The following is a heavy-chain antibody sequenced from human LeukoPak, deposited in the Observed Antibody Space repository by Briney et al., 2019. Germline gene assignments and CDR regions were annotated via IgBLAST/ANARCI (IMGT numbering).Heavy chain of an antibody. CDR3: AKGTTGATPYYFDY. D-gene: IGHD1-1*01. J-gene: IGHJ4*02. CDR1: GSTFSNYA. CDR2: ISNSGEST. V-gene: IGHV3-23*01. Sequence: GGSLRLSCAASGSTFSNYAMSWVRRAPGKGLEWVSGISNSGESTYYAGSVKGRFTISRDNSKNMLYLQMNSLRAEDTAVYYCAKGTTGATPYYFDYWGQGTLVTVSA.